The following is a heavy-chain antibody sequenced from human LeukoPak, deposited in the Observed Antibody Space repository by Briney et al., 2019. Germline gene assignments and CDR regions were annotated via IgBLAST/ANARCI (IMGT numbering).Heavy chain of an antibody. Sequence: SETLSLTCTVSGGSISCYYWRWIRQPPGKGVEWIVSIYYTGIIDYHPSLKSRVTTSLDPSKNQVSLKLSSVTAADTAVYFCANGTDAYKTGYWDQGTPVTVSS. D-gene: IGHD5-24*01. J-gene: IGHJ4*02. CDR2: IYYTGII. V-gene: IGHV4-59*03. CDR1: GGSISCYY. CDR3: ANGTDAYKTGY.